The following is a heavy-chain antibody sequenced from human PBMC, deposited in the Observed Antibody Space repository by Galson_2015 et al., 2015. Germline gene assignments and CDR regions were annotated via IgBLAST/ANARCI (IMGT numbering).Heavy chain of an antibody. CDR3: ARRNDGWYYFDY. V-gene: IGHV1-46*01. D-gene: IGHD1-1*01. CDR2: INPSGGST. J-gene: IGHJ4*02. CDR1: GYIFTSYY. Sequence: SVKVSCKASGYIFTSYYMHWVRQAPGQGLEWMGMINPSGGSTIYAQKFQGRVTMTRDTSTSTVYMELSSLRSEDTAVYYCARRNDGWYYFDYWGQGTLVTVSS.